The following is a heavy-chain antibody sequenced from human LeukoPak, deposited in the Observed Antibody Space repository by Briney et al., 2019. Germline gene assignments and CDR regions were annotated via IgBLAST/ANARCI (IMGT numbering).Heavy chain of an antibody. CDR1: GFTFSTYN. CDR3: ARVFTSGWYVDY. Sequence: GGSLRLSCAASGFTFSTYNMNWVRQAPGKGLEWVSSININSAYIYYADSVKGRFTISRDNAKNSLYLQMNSLRAEGTAVYFCARVFTSGWYVDYWGQGTLVTVSS. CDR2: ININSAYI. D-gene: IGHD6-19*01. J-gene: IGHJ4*02. V-gene: IGHV3-21*01.